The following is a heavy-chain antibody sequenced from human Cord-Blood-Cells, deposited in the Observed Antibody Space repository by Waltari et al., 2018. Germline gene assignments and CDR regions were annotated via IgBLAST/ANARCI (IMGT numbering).Heavy chain of an antibody. CDR3: ARGRLGILGY. J-gene: IGHJ4*02. D-gene: IGHD7-27*01. Sequence: QVQLQQWGAGLLKPSETLSLTCAVYGGSCSGYYWSWIRQPPGKGLEWIGEINHSGSTNYNPSLKSRVTISVDTSKNQFSLKLSSVTAADTAVYYCARGRLGILGYWGQGTLVTVSS. CDR2: INHSGST. CDR1: GGSCSGYY. V-gene: IGHV4-34*01.